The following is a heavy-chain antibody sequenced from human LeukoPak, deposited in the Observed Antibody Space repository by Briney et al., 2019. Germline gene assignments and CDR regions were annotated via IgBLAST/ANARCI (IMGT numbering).Heavy chain of an antibody. V-gene: IGHV5-51*01. D-gene: IGHD5-24*01. Sequence: GESLKISCKGSGYRFTNYWIAWVRQMPGKGLDWMGLIYPGDSDTRYSPSFQGQVTISADKSINTAYLQWSSLTASDTAMYYCARVDGYNYLDWFDPWGQGTLVTVSS. CDR3: ARVDGYNYLDWFDP. CDR2: IYPGDSDT. J-gene: IGHJ5*02. CDR1: GYRFTNYW.